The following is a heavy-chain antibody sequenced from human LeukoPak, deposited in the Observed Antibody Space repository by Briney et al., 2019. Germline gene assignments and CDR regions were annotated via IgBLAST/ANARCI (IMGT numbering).Heavy chain of an antibody. CDR3: AGEVPVGATTGNYYYYYMDV. CDR1: GFTFSSYS. V-gene: IGHV3-21*01. Sequence: TGGSLRLSCAASGFTFSSYSMNWVRQAPGKGLEWVSSISSSSSYIYYADSVKGRFTISRDNAKNSLYLQMNSLRAEDTAVYYCAGEVPVGATTGNYYYYYMDVWGKGTTVTVSS. CDR2: ISSSSSYI. D-gene: IGHD1-26*01. J-gene: IGHJ6*03.